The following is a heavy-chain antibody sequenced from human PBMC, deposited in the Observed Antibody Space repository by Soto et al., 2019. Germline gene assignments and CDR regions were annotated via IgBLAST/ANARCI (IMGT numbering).Heavy chain of an antibody. CDR1: GGTFSSYA. J-gene: IGHJ6*02. CDR3: ARGRHYGYSTRYYYYGMDV. V-gene: IGHV1-69*13. CDR2: IIPIFGTA. D-gene: IGHD4-17*01. Sequence: SVKVSCKASGGTFSSYAISWVRQAPGQGLEWMGGIIPIFGTANYAQKFQGRVTITADESTSTAYMELSSLRSEDTAVYYCARGRHYGYSTRYYYYGMDVWGQGATVTVTS.